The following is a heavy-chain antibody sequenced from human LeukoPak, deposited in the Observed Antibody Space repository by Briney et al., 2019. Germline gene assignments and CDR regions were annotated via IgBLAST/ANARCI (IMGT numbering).Heavy chain of an antibody. CDR3: ARLSSGVNWFDP. CDR2: IYYSGST. Sequence: SETLSLTCTVSGGSISSSSYYWGWIRQPPGKGLEWIGSIYYSGSTYYNPSLKSRVTISVDTSKNQFSLKLSSVTAADTAVYYCARLSSGVNWFDPWGQGTLVTVSS. V-gene: IGHV4-39*01. D-gene: IGHD6-19*01. CDR1: GGSISSSSYY. J-gene: IGHJ5*02.